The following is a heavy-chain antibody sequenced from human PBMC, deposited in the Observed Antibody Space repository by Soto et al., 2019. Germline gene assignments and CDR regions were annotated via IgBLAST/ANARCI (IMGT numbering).Heavy chain of an antibody. CDR3: ARVASGYSFGSGNY. D-gene: IGHD5-18*01. V-gene: IGHV3-21*01. Sequence: GGSLRLSCAASGFTFSSYNMSWVRQAPGKGLEWVSFISSGSSYRYYADSVQGRFTISRDNAKNSLYLQMNSLRAEDTAVYFCARVASGYSFGSGNYWGQGTLVTVS. CDR1: GFTFSSYN. J-gene: IGHJ4*02. CDR2: ISSGSSYR.